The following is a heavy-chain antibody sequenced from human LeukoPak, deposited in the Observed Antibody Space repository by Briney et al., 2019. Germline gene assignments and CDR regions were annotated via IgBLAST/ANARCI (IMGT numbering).Heavy chain of an antibody. J-gene: IGHJ4*02. V-gene: IGHV3-23*01. D-gene: IGHD3-3*01. CDR2: ISGSGGST. Sequence: GGSLRLSCAASGSTFSSYAMSWVRQAPGKGLEWVSAISGSGGSTYYADSVKGRFTISRDNSKNTLYLQMNSLRAEDTAVYYCARYYDFWSGPYYFDYWGQGTLVTVSS. CDR1: GSTFSSYA. CDR3: ARYYDFWSGPYYFDY.